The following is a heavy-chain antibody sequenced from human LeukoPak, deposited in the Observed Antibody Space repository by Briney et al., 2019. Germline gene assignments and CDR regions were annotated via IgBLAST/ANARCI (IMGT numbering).Heavy chain of an antibody. CDR2: ISASGGST. J-gene: IGHJ4*02. CDR1: GFTFSSYA. Sequence: GGSLRLSCAASGFTFSSYAMSWVRQAPGKGLEWVSGISASGGSTSYADSVKGRFTVSRDDSKRTLFLQMNSLRAEDTAVYYCARDGIVGAYNSGNDYWGQGTLVTASS. D-gene: IGHD1-26*01. CDR3: ARDGIVGAYNSGNDY. V-gene: IGHV3-23*01.